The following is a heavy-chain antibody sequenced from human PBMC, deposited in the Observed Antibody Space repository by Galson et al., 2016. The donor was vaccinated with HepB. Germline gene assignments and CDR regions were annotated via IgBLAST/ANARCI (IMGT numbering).Heavy chain of an antibody. Sequence: SLRLSCAAAGFTVRHYAMSWVRQAPGKGLQWVSSINGDGDKTKYADSVKGRFTIPRDNSKNSLVLQMNGLRVDDTALYYCAREMVTGSSSAYYYAMGVWGRGTTVTVSS. V-gene: IGHV3-23*01. CDR2: INGDGDKT. D-gene: IGHD6-6*01. CDR3: AREMVTGSSSAYYYAMGV. J-gene: IGHJ6*02. CDR1: GFTVRHYA.